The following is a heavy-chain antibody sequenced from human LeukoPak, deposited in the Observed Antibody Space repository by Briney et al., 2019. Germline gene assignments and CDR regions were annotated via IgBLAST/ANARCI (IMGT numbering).Heavy chain of an antibody. CDR1: GFTFSGSA. J-gene: IGHJ4*02. V-gene: IGHV3-73*01. CDR3: TSRIDSLDY. D-gene: IGHD3-9*01. Sequence: GGSLRLSCAASGFTFSGSAMHWVRQASGKGLEWVGRIRSKANSYATAYAASVKGRFTISRDDSKNTAYLQMNSLKTEDTAVYYCTSRIDSLDYWGQGTLVSVSS. CDR2: IRSKANSYAT.